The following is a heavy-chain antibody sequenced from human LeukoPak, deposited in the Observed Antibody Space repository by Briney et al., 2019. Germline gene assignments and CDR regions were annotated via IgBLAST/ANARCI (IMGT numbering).Heavy chain of an antibody. V-gene: IGHV4-34*01. CDR2: INHSGST. CDR1: GGSFSGYY. Sequence: NTSETLSLTCAVYGGSFSGYYWSWIRQPPGKGLEWLGEINHSGSTNYNPSLKSRVTISVDTSKNQFSLKLSSVTAADTAVYYCARAPRGYSGYRNYFDYWGQGTLVTVSS. CDR3: ARAPRGYSGYRNYFDY. J-gene: IGHJ4*02. D-gene: IGHD5-12*01.